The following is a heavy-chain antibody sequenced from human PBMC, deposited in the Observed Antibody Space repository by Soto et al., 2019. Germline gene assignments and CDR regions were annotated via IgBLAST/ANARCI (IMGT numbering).Heavy chain of an antibody. CDR1: GFTFSSYA. CDR2: ISYDGSNK. J-gene: IGHJ3*02. D-gene: IGHD7-27*01. Sequence: GGSLRLSCAASGFTFSSYAMHWVRQAPGKGLEGVAVISYDGSNKYYADSVKGRFTISRDNSKNTLYLQMNSLRAEDTAVYYCARGSTGADAFDIWGQGTMVTVSS. CDR3: ARGSTGADAFDI. V-gene: IGHV3-30*04.